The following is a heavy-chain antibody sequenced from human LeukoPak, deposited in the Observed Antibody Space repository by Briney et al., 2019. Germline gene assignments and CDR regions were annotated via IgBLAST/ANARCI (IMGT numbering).Heavy chain of an antibody. CDR3: ARGGGFYYDILTGYYPPPPGLY. J-gene: IGHJ4*02. CDR1: GYTFTSYA. V-gene: IGHV7-4-1*02. Sequence: ASVKVSCKASGYTFTSYAMNWVRQAPGQGLEWMGWINTNTGNPTYAQGFTGRFVFSLDTSVSTAYLQISSLKAEDTAVYYCARGGGFYYDILTGYYPPPPGLYWGQGTLVTVSS. CDR2: INTNTGNP. D-gene: IGHD3-9*01.